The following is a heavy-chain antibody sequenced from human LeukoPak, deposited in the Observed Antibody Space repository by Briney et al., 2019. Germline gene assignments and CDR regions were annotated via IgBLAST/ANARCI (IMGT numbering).Heavy chain of an antibody. V-gene: IGHV4-38-2*01. CDR3: ARHVDTMIVVVITQFDY. CDR2: IHHSGST. D-gene: IGHD3-22*01. J-gene: IGHJ4*02. Sequence: PGGSLRLSCAASGFTFSRYWMNWVRQAPGRGLEWIGSIHHSGSTYYNPSLNSRVTISVDTSKNQFSLKLSSVTAADTAVYYCARHVDTMIVVVITQFDYWGQGTLVTVSS. CDR1: GFTFSRYW.